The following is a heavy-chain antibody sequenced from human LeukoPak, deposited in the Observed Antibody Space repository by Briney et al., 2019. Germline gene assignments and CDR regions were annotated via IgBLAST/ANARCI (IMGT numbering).Heavy chain of an antibody. CDR2: IYHSGST. D-gene: IGHD5-18*01. J-gene: IGHJ4*02. Sequence: SETLSLTCAVSGGSISSGGYSWSWIRQPPGKGLEWIGYIYHSGSTYYIPSLKSRVTISVDRSKNQFSLKLSSVTAADTAVYYCARADTTIPYYFDYWGQGTLVTVSS. CDR3: ARADTTIPYYFDY. V-gene: IGHV4-30-2*01. CDR1: GGSISSGGYS.